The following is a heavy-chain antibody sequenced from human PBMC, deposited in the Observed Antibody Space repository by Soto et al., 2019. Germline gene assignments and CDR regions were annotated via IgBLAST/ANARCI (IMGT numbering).Heavy chain of an antibody. CDR3: ARDGGARYCTNGVCYTPADYYYYMDV. D-gene: IGHD2-8*01. V-gene: IGHV1-2*04. CDR2: INPNSGGT. J-gene: IGHJ6*03. CDR1: GYTFTGYY. Sequence: ASVKVSCKASGYTFTGYYMHWVRQAPGQGLEWMGWINPNSGGTNYAQKFQGWVTMTRDTSISTAYMELSRLRSDDTAVYYCARDGGARYCTNGVCYTPADYYYYMDVWGKGTTVTVSS.